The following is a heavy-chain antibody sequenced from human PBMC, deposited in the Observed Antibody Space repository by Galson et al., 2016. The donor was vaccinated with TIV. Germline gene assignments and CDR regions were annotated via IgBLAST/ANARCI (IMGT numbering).Heavy chain of an antibody. CDR1: EFTFTAFY. V-gene: IGHV1-2*02. CDR3: ARFVYGDYVDY. D-gene: IGHD4-17*01. J-gene: IGHJ4*02. CDR2: ISPKTGDT. Sequence: SVKVSCRASEFTFTAFYIHWVRQAPEQGLEWMGWISPKTGDTNYAQNFQGRVTMTRDTSISSVYMELTSLRSDDTAVYYCARFVYGDYVDYWGQGTLVTVSS.